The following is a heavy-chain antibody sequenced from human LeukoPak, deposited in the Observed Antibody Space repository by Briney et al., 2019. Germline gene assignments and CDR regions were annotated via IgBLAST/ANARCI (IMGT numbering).Heavy chain of an antibody. CDR1: GFTFSSYS. CDR3: AREPFDRSGYYYFDY. Sequence: GGSLRLSCAASGFTFSSYSMNWVRQAPGKGLEWVSSISSSSYIYYADSVKGRFTISRDNAKNSLYLQMNSLRAEDTAVYYCAREPFDRSGYYYFDYWRQGTLVTVSS. J-gene: IGHJ4*02. CDR2: ISSSSYI. D-gene: IGHD3-22*01. V-gene: IGHV3-21*01.